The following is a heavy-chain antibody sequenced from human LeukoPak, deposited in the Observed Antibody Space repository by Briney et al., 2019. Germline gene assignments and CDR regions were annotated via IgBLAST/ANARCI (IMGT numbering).Heavy chain of an antibody. CDR2: ISQSAIA. CDR3: ARASVEHRIVAGDYFDY. Sequence: PSETLSLTCAVSGYSINSAHYWVWIRPPPGKGLEWIGNISQSAIASYNPSLKSRVTISVDTSKNQFSLKMTSLTAADTAVYFCARASVEHRIVAGDYFDYWGRGTLVTVSS. CDR1: GYSINSAHY. J-gene: IGHJ4*02. V-gene: IGHV4-38-2*01. D-gene: IGHD2-15*01.